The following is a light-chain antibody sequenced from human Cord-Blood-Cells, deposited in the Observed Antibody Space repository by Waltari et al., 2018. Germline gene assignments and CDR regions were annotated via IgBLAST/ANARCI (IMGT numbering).Light chain of an antibody. J-gene: IGKJ4*01. V-gene: IGKV3-11*01. CDR2: DAS. CDR3: QQRSNWPT. Sequence: EIVLTQSQATLSLSPGEKATLPCRASQSVSSYLAWYQQKPGQAPRLLIYDASNRATGIPARFSGSGSGTDFTLTISSLEPEDFAVYYCQQRSNWPTFGGGTKVEIK. CDR1: QSVSSY.